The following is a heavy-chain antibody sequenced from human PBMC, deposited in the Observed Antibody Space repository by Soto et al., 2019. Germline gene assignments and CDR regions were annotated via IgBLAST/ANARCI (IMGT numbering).Heavy chain of an antibody. J-gene: IGHJ5*02. CDR2: IYYSGST. V-gene: IGHV4-59*08. Sequence: SETLSLTCTVSGGSISSYYWSWIRQPPGKGLEWIGYIYYSGSTNYNPSLKSRVTISVDTSKNQFSLKLSSVTAADTAVYYCARRRGCSNTSGSTTNWFDPWGQGTLVTVSS. CDR1: GGSISSYY. CDR3: ARRRGCSNTSGSTTNWFDP. D-gene: IGHD2-2*01.